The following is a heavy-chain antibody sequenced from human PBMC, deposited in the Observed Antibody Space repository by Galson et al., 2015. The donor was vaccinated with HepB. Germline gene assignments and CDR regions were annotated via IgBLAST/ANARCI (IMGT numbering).Heavy chain of an antibody. CDR1: GYTFTGYY. D-gene: IGHD6-13*01. CDR2: INPNSGGT. J-gene: IGHJ5*02. CDR3: ARGKRIAAAGSFQSSWFDP. V-gene: IGHV1-2*02. Sequence: SVKVSCKASGYTFTGYYMHWVRQAPGQGLEWMGWINPNSGGTNYAQKFQGRVTMTRDTSISTAYMELSRLRSDDTAVYYCARGKRIAAAGSFQSSWFDPWGQGTLVTVSS.